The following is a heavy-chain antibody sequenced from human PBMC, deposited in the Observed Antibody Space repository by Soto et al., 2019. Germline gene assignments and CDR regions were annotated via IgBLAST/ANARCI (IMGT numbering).Heavy chain of an antibody. D-gene: IGHD1-7*01. V-gene: IGHV4-59*01. Sequence: SETLSLTCTVSVGSISSYYWSWIRQPPGKGLEWIGYIYYSGSTNYNPSLKSRVTISVDTSKNQFSLKLSSVTAADTAVYYCAREITGTKGTRFDPWGQGTLVTVSS. J-gene: IGHJ5*02. CDR3: AREITGTKGTRFDP. CDR1: VGSISSYY. CDR2: IYYSGST.